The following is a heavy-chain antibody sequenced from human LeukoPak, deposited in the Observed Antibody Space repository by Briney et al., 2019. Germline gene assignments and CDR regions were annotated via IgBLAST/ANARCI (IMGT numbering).Heavy chain of an antibody. CDR1: GFTFSNAW. V-gene: IGHV3-15*01. Sequence: GGSLRLSCAASGFTFSNAWMSWVRQAPGKGLEWVGRIKSKTDGGTTDYAAPVKGRFTISRDDSKNTLYLQMNSLKTEDTAVYYCTTDAYYDFWSGLEDDAFDIWGQGTMVTVSS. CDR2: IKSKTDGGTT. J-gene: IGHJ3*02. D-gene: IGHD3-3*01. CDR3: TTDAYYDFWSGLEDDAFDI.